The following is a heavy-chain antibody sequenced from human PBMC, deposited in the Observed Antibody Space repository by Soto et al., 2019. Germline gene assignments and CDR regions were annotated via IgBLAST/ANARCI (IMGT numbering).Heavy chain of an antibody. CDR3: ATDPDCSSTSCPLGY. V-gene: IGHV5-51*01. Sequence: GESLKICCKVSGNILSNYWIAWVRQMPGKGLEWMGIVYLDDSDARYSPSFQGQVSISADKSISTAFLQWSSLQASDTAIYYCATDPDCSSTSCPLGYWGQGTLVTSPQ. D-gene: IGHD2-2*01. CDR2: VYLDDSDA. J-gene: IGHJ4*02. CDR1: GNILSNYW.